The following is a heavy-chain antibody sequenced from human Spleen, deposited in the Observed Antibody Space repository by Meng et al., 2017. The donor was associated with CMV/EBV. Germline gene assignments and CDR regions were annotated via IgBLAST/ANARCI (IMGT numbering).Heavy chain of an antibody. CDR3: ARQVLGTVGGMDV. Sequence: KVSCKGSGNDFSSNWIAWVRQMPGKGLEWMGIIHPGDSDTTYSPSFQGQVTISADKSISTAYLQWSSLKASDTAMYYCARQVLGTVGGMDVWGQGTTVTVSS. CDR2: IHPGDSDT. CDR1: GNDFSSNW. V-gene: IGHV5-51*01. J-gene: IGHJ6*02. D-gene: IGHD4-11*01.